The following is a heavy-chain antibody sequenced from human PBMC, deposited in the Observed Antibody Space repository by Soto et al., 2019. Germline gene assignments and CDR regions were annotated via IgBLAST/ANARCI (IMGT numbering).Heavy chain of an antibody. V-gene: IGHV3-73*02. CDR1: GFTFSGSA. CDR2: IRSKANSYAT. CDR3: TRPLPYSSSWYDAFDI. D-gene: IGHD6-13*01. J-gene: IGHJ3*02. Sequence: EVQLVESGGGLVQPGGSLKLSCAASGFTFSGSAMHWVRQASGKGLEWVGRIRSKANSYATAYAASVKGRFTISRDDSKNTAYLQMNSLKTEDTAVYYCTRPLPYSSSWYDAFDIWGQGTMVTVSS.